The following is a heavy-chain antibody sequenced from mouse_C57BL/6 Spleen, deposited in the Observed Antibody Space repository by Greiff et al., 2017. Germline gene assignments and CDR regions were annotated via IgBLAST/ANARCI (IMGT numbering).Heavy chain of an antibody. CDR2: ISDGGSYT. J-gene: IGHJ1*03. CDR3: ARDYYGGRDWYFDV. V-gene: IGHV5-4*01. CDR1: GFSFSSYA. D-gene: IGHD1-1*01. Sequence: EVQLVESGGGLVKPGGSLKLSCAASGFSFSSYAMPWVRQTPEKRLEWVATISDGGSYTYYPDNVKGRFTISRDNAKNNLYLQMSHLKSEDTAVYYCARDYYGGRDWYFDVWGTGTTVTVSS.